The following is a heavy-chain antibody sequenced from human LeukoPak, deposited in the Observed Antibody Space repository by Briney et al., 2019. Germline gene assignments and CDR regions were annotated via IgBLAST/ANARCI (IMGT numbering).Heavy chain of an antibody. J-gene: IGHJ4*02. Sequence: GSLRLSCAASGFTFSSYSMNWVRQAPGKGLEWIGYIYYSGSTNYNPSLKSRVTISLETSKNHFSLKLSSVTAADTAVYYCARGYSYVYVDYWGQGTLVTVSS. V-gene: IGHV4-59*01. D-gene: IGHD5-18*01. CDR3: ARGYSYVYVDY. CDR1: GFTFSSYS. CDR2: IYYSGST.